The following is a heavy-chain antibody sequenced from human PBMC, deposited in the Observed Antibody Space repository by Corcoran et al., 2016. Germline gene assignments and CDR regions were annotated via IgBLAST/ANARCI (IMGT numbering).Heavy chain of an antibody. CDR1: GFTFSDYY. CDR2: ISSSGGTT. J-gene: IGHJ4*02. D-gene: IGHD3-22*01. Sequence: QVQLVESGGGLVKPGESLRLSCAASGFTFSDYYMSWIRQAPGKGLEWVSYISSSGGTTYYVDSVKGRFTISRDNAKNSVYLQMNSLRAEDTAVYYCTRKISDSTGYSLGHWGQGTLVTVSS. V-gene: IGHV3-11*01. CDR3: TRKISDSTGYSLGH.